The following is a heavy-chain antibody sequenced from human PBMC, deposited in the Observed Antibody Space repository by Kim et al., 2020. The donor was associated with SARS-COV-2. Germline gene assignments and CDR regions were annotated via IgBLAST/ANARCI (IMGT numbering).Heavy chain of an antibody. CDR2: GST. J-gene: IGHJ5*02. D-gene: IGHD4-17*01. Sequence: GSTNYNPSLKSRVTISVDTSKNQFSLKLSSVTAADTAVYYCASYYGDYYTWGQGTLVTVSS. CDR3: ASYYGDYYT. V-gene: IGHV4-4*09.